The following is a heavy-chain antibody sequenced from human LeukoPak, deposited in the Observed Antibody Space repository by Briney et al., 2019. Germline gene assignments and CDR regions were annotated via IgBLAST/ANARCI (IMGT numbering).Heavy chain of an antibody. CDR1: AFTFSSHS. CDR3: ARDTGTTFGANYYLDY. Sequence: GGSRRLSXAASAFTFSSHSMNWVRQAPGKGLEWVACISSSSNFIYYADSVKGRFTISRDNAKNSLYLQMNSLRAEDTAVYYCARDTGTTFGANYYLDYWGQGTLVTVSS. V-gene: IGHV3-21*01. CDR2: ISSSSNFI. D-gene: IGHD1-1*01. J-gene: IGHJ4*02.